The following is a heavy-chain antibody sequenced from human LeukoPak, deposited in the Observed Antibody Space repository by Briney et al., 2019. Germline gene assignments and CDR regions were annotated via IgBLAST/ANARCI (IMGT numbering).Heavy chain of an antibody. J-gene: IGHJ4*02. CDR2: ISGSGGST. Sequence: PGASLRLSGAASGFTFSSYAMSWVRQAPGTGLEWVSAISGSGGSTYYADSVKGRFTISRDNSKNTLYLQMNSLRAEDTAVYYCAKDWGDSSGYYYLKLDYFDYWGQGTLVTVSS. V-gene: IGHV3-23*01. D-gene: IGHD3-22*01. CDR1: GFTFSSYA. CDR3: AKDWGDSSGYYYLKLDYFDY.